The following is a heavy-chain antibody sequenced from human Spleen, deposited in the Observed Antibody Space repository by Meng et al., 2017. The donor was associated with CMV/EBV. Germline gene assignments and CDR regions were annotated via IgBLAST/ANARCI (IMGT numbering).Heavy chain of an antibody. V-gene: IGHV3-23*01. D-gene: IGHD3-3*01. CDR1: GFTFSSYA. CDR2: ISGSGGST. Sequence: GGSLRLSCAASGFTFSSYAMSWVRQAPGKGLEWVSAISGSGGSTYYADSVKGRFTISRDNSKNTLYLQMNSLRAEETAVYYCAKRIRFLEWLWPYYGMDVWGQGTTVTVSS. CDR3: AKRIRFLEWLWPYYGMDV. J-gene: IGHJ6*02.